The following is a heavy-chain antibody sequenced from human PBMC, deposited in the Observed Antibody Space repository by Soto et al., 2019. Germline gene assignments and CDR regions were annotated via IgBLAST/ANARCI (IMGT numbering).Heavy chain of an antibody. D-gene: IGHD6-13*01. V-gene: IGHV5-51*01. CDR2: IYPGDSDT. CDR1: GYSFTSYW. CDR3: ARIIRSGSWSGLYFQQ. Sequence: PGESLKISCKGSGYSFTSYWIGWVRQMPGKGLEWMGIIYPGDSDTRYSPSFQGQVTISADKSISTAYLQWSSLKASDTAMYYCARIIRSGSWSGLYFQQWGQGTLVTVSS. J-gene: IGHJ1*01.